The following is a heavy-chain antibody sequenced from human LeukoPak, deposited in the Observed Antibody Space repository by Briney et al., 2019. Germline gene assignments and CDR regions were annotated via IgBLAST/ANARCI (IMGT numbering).Heavy chain of an antibody. V-gene: IGHV4-59*01. J-gene: IGHJ4*02. CDR1: GGSISSYY. Sequence: PSETLSLTCTVSGGSISSYYWSWIRQPSGKGLEWIGYIYYSGSTNYNPSLKSRVTISVDTSKNQFSLKLSSVTAADTAVYYCARSRGYSYDLDYWGQGTLVTVSS. CDR2: IYYSGST. CDR3: ARSRGYSYDLDY. D-gene: IGHD5-18*01.